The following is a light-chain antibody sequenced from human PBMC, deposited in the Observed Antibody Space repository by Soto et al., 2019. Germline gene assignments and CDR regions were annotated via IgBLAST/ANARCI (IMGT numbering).Light chain of an antibody. CDR1: QSVSSSY. Sequence: EIVLTQSPGTLSLSPGERATLSCRASQSVSSSYLAWYQQKPGQAPRLLLYGASSRATGIPDRFSGSGSGTDFTLTISRLEPEDFAVYYCQQYGGSPKLTFGGGTKVEIK. CDR2: GAS. CDR3: QQYGGSPKLT. V-gene: IGKV3-20*01. J-gene: IGKJ4*01.